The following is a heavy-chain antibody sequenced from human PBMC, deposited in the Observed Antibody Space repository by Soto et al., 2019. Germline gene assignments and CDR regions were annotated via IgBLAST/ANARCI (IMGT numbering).Heavy chain of an antibody. Sequence: QVQLQESGPGLVKPSDTLSLTCAVSGYSITNVNWWAWIRQPPGKGLEWIGYIFHSGTTHYNPSLTSRVPMSVDTSKNQFSLKVDSLTAEDTAVYYCARSPYADALDIWGQGTMVTVSS. CDR2: IFHSGTT. J-gene: IGHJ3*02. CDR3: ARSPYADALDI. D-gene: IGHD2-2*01. V-gene: IGHV4-28*01. CDR1: GYSITNVNW.